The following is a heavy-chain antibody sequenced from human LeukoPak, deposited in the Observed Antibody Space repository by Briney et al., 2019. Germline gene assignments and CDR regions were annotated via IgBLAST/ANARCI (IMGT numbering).Heavy chain of an antibody. J-gene: IGHJ3*02. D-gene: IGHD1-20*01. CDR1: GFTFSSHW. Sequence: PGGSLRLSCAASGFTFSSHWMHWVRQVPGKGLVWVSRINNDGRTTNYADSVKDRFTISRDIAKNTLYLQMNSLGAGDTAVYYCSVALSGTRNALDIWGQGTMVTVSS. V-gene: IGHV3-74*01. CDR3: SVALSGTRNALDI. CDR2: INNDGRTT.